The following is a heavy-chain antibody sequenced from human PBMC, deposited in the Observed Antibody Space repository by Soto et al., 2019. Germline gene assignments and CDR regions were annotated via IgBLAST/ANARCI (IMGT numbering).Heavy chain of an antibody. CDR1: GFTFRNYA. CDR3: ARANCGSPGCQGRDQFDP. D-gene: IGHD2-15*01. J-gene: IGHJ5*02. Sequence: QMQLVESGGGVVQPGRSLRLSCAASGFTFRNYAMHWVRQAPGMGLEWVAVILHDGMNEKYADSVKGRFTISRDNSKDTLFLAMSGLRVEDTAVYFFARANCGSPGCQGRDQFDPWGQGTLVTVSS. V-gene: IGHV3-30*04. CDR2: ILHDGMNE.